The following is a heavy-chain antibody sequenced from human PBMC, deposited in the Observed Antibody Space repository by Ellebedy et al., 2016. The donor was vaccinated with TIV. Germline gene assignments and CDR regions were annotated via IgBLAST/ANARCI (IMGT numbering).Heavy chain of an antibody. CDR2: ISTDGGDT. Sequence: GESLKISCSASGFVFSSCPMYWVRQAPGKGLEYVSAISTDGGDTYYADSVKGRFTISRDNSRNTLYLEMAGLKAEDTAVFYCARYDSSSRSFDHWGLGTLVTVSS. CDR1: GFVFSSCP. CDR3: ARYDSSSRSFDH. D-gene: IGHD3-22*01. V-gene: IGHV3-64D*06. J-gene: IGHJ4*02.